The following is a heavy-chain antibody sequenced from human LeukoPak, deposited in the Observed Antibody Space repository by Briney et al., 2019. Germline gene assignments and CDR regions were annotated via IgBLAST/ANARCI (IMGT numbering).Heavy chain of an antibody. CDR1: GFTFSSYA. V-gene: IGHV3-23*01. J-gene: IGHJ4*02. CDR3: AKDTYYDILTGYQRAYYFDY. D-gene: IGHD3-9*01. Sequence: GGSLRLSCAASGFTFSSYAMSWVRQAPGKGLEWVSAISGSVSSTYYPDSVKGRFTISRDNSKNTLYLQMDSLRAEDMAVYYCAKDTYYDILTGYQRAYYFDYWGQGTLVTVSS. CDR2: ISGSVSST.